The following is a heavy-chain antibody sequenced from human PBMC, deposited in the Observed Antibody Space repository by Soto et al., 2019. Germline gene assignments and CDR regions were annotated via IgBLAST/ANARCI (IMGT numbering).Heavy chain of an antibody. CDR3: ASRRYSGSYPFDY. Sequence: SETLSLTCTVSGGSISSSSYYWGWIRQPPGKGLEWIGSIYYSGSTYYNPSLKSRVTISVDTSKNQFSLKLSSVTAADTAVYYCASRRYSGSYPFDYWGRGTLVTV. CDR2: IYYSGST. V-gene: IGHV4-39*01. D-gene: IGHD1-26*01. CDR1: GGSISSSSYY. J-gene: IGHJ4*02.